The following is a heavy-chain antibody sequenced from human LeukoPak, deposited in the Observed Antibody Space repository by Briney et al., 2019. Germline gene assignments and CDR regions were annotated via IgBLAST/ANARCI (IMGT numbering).Heavy chain of an antibody. V-gene: IGHV3-30*02. D-gene: IGHD2-15*01. CDR2: IRYDGSNK. CDR1: GFTFRDHG. Sequence: GGSLRLSCVAYGFTFRDHGMHCVPQAPGKGLEWVAFIRYDGSNKYYADSVKGRFTISRYNSKNTVYLQTNSLRAEDTAVYYCAEGSSEPSYYYTCRYVGSKGITVTVSS. J-gene: IGHJ6*03. CDR3: AEGSSEPSYYYTCRYV.